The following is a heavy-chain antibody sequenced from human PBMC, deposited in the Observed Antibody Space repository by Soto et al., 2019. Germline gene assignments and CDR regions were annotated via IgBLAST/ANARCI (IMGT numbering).Heavy chain of an antibody. CDR2: ISYDGSNK. V-gene: IGHV3-30-3*01. Sequence: QVQLVESGGGVVQPGRSLRLSCAASGFTFSSYAMHWVRQAPGKGLEWVAVISYDGSNKYYADSVKGRFTISRDNSKNTLYLQMNSLRAEDMAVYYCAREGYCSSTSCYLGWFDPWGQGTLVTVSS. J-gene: IGHJ5*02. CDR1: GFTFSSYA. D-gene: IGHD2-2*01. CDR3: AREGYCSSTSCYLGWFDP.